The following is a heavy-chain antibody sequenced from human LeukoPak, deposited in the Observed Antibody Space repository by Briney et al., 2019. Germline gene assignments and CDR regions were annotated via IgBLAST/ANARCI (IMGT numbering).Heavy chain of an antibody. Sequence: GRSLRLFCAVSGFPFSTHSLNWARQAPGNGLEWVSSISAGGDFVYYGHSVKGRFTLSRDHAKNSLHQQMDSLTAADAGVYYCWRDKYDRCNYAYLDSWGHGTLVTVSS. D-gene: IGHD3-22*01. CDR3: WRDKYDRCNYAYLDS. CDR2: ISAGGDFV. CDR1: GFPFSTHS. J-gene: IGHJ5*01. V-gene: IGHV3-21*01.